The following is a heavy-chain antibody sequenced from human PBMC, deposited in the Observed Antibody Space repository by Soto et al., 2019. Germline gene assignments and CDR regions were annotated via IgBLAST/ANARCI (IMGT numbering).Heavy chain of an antibody. Sequence: ASVKVSCKASGYTFTRSGISWVRQAPGQGLEWMGWISTYNGDTNYAQTFQGRVTMTTDTSTSTAHMELSSLRSDDTAVYYCARGSNWNDVSSSHDAFDIWGQGTMVTVSS. CDR3: ARGSNWNDVSSSHDAFDI. V-gene: IGHV1-18*01. J-gene: IGHJ3*02. D-gene: IGHD1-1*01. CDR1: GYTFTRSG. CDR2: ISTYNGDT.